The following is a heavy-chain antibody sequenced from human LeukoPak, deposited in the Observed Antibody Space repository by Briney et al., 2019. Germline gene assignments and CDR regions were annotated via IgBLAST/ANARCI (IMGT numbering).Heavy chain of an antibody. V-gene: IGHV1-46*01. CDR3: ARAGNIVVVPADTVYYMDV. CDR1: VYTLTRYY. D-gene: IGHD2-2*01. CDR2: INPSGGST. Sequence: ASGKVSCKASVYTLTRYYMHWVRQAPGQGLEWRGIINPSGGSTSDAQKFQGRVTMTRDTSTSTVYMELSSLRSEDTAVYYCARAGNIVVVPADTVYYMDVWGKGTTVTVSS. J-gene: IGHJ6*03.